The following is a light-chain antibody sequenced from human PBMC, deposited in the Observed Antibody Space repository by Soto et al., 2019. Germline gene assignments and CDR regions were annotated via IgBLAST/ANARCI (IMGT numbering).Light chain of an antibody. CDR2: GAS. J-gene: IGKJ2*01. CDR1: QSVSSY. Sequence: EIVMTQSPATLSVSPGGRATLSCRASQSVSSYLAWYQQRPGQPPRLLIYGASTRATGIPARFSGSGSGTELSLTISSLQSEDFAVYYCQQYNTWPPKYTFGQGTKLEI. V-gene: IGKV3-15*01. CDR3: QQYNTWPPKYT.